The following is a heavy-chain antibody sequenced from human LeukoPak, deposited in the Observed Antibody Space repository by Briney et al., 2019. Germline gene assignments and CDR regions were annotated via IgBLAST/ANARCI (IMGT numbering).Heavy chain of an antibody. CDR3: ARSDERNSITIY. D-gene: IGHD3-10*01. CDR2: IDYSGST. V-gene: IGHV4-39*07. Sequence: SETLSLTCTVSGGSITTTGFYWGWIRQSPGKGLEWIGSIDYSGSTYYNPSLKSRATISVDTSKNQFSLNLSSVTAADTAVYYCARSDERNSITIYWGQGTLVTVSS. J-gene: IGHJ4*02. CDR1: GGSITTTGFY.